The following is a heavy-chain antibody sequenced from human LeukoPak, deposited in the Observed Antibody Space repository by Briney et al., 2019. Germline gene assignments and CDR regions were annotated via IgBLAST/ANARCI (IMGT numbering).Heavy chain of an antibody. V-gene: IGHV4-39*07. CDR1: GGSISSSSYY. J-gene: IGHJ4*02. Sequence: SETLSLTCTVSGGSISSSSYYWGWIRQPPGKGLEWIGSSYYSGSTYYNRSLKGRVTISVDTSKNQFSLKLSSVTAADTAVYYCASNSNYDDSSGYYTPFDYGGQETLVTVSS. D-gene: IGHD3-22*01. CDR3: ASNSNYDDSSGYYTPFDY. CDR2: SYYSGST.